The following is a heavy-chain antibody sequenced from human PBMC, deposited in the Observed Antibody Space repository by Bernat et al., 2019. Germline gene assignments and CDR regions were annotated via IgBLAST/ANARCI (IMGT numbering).Heavy chain of an antibody. Sequence: QVQLQESGPGLVKPSGTLSLTCVVSGGSISSNNWWSWVRQSPGKGLEWIGEIYHSGSTNYNLSLKSRVTISVDKSKNQFSLKLTSVTAADTAVYYCARVHLTYYDTLPGGDYWGQGTLVTVSS. CDR2: IYHSGST. V-gene: IGHV4-4*02. D-gene: IGHD3-9*01. CDR1: GGSISSNNW. CDR3: ARVHLTYYDTLPGGDY. J-gene: IGHJ4*02.